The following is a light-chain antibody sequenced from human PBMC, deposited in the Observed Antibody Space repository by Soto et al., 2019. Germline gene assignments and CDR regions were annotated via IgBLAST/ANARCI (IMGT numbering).Light chain of an antibody. CDR2: DAS. CDR1: QNINAW. J-gene: IGKJ1*01. Sequence: DSHITKYPYSLAVCVGVRLSITCSISQNINAWLAWYQQRPGQAPKLLIYDASTVQSGVPSRFSGSGSGTEVTLTICTLQPYHSATYSDQCYSLYSSWAFGQGTKVDIK. CDR3: QCYSLYSSWA. V-gene: IGKV1-5*01.